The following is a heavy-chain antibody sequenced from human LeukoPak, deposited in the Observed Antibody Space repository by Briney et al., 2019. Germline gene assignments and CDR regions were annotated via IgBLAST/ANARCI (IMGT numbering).Heavy chain of an antibody. CDR1: GFTFNIYP. CDR2: ISRSGSTK. D-gene: IGHD2-15*01. CDR3: ARVLRYCSGGNCYSGGLGYMDV. Sequence: GGSLRLSCAASGFTFNIYPMHWVRQAPGKGLEWVSSISRSGSTKYYADSVKGRFTISRDNAKNSLFLQMNSLRAEDTAVYYCARVLRYCSGGNCYSGGLGYMDVWGKGTTVTISS. J-gene: IGHJ6*03. V-gene: IGHV3-48*04.